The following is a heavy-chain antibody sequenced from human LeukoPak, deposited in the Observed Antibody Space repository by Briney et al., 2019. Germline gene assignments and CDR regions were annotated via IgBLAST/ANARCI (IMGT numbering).Heavy chain of an antibody. D-gene: IGHD1-26*01. J-gene: IGHJ3*02. CDR2: MNPNNGNT. CDR1: GYTFTSYD. Sequence: ASVKVSCKASGYTFTSYDINWVRQATGQGLEWMGWMNPNNGNTDYAQKFQGRVTLTRNTSINTAYMELSSLRSEDTAVYYCARFRQYYTSDAFDIWGQGTMVTVSS. CDR3: ARFRQYYTSDAFDI. V-gene: IGHV1-8*01.